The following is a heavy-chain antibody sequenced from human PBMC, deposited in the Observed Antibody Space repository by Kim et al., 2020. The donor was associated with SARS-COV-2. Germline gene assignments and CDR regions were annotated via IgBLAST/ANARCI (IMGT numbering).Heavy chain of an antibody. CDR1: GFTFSDYY. CDR2: ISGNSRDT. CDR3: TRDPRAADY. V-gene: IGHV3-11*05. J-gene: IGHJ4*02. Sequence: GGSLRLSFAGSGFTFSDYYMTWIRQAPGKGLESLSYISGNSRDTNYADSVRGRFTISRDNTKNSLYLQMNSLRVEDTAVYYCTRDPRAADYWGQGTLVTVSS. D-gene: IGHD6-25*01.